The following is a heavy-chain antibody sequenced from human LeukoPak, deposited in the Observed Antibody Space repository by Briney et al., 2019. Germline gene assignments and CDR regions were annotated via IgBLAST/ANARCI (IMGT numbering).Heavy chain of an antibody. D-gene: IGHD3-9*01. J-gene: IGHJ4*02. CDR3: ARDDRYATSLDY. Sequence: SETLSRTCTVSGGSISSYSWAWIRQPPGKGLEWIGYIYDSGTTHYNPSLNSRVTISIDTSKTQFSLKLSSVTAADTAVYYCARDDRYATSLDYWGQGTLVTVSS. CDR2: IYDSGTT. V-gene: IGHV4-59*01. CDR1: GGSISSYS.